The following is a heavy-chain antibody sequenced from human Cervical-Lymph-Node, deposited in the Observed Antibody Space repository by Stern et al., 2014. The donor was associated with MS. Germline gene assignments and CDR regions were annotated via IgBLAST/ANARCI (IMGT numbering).Heavy chain of an antibody. CDR2: IFPFLGIA. D-gene: IGHD3-22*01. Sequence: QMQLVESGAEVKKPGSSVKVSCKASGGTLNNYAVSWVRQAPGQGLEWIGKIFPFLGIANYAHKFQGRVTLTAAATTSYMEVSSRRSDDTAVYYCARSPDLYDSSGYYFDWGQGTLVTVSS. CDR1: GGTLNNYA. J-gene: IGHJ4*02. V-gene: IGHV1-69*09. CDR3: ARSPDLYDSSGYYFD.